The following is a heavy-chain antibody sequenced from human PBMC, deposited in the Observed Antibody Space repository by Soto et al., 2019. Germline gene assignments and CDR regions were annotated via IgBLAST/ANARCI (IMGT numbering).Heavy chain of an antibody. CDR3: ARDLTNPGIAAAGTDY. Sequence: QVQLVQSGAEVKKPGSSVKVSCKASGGTFSSYTISWVRQAPGQGLEWMGRIIPILGIANYAQKFQGRVTITADKPTSTAYMELRSLRSEDTAVYYGARDLTNPGIAAAGTDYWGQGTLVTVSS. CDR2: IIPILGIA. CDR1: GGTFSSYT. J-gene: IGHJ4*02. V-gene: IGHV1-69*08. D-gene: IGHD6-13*01.